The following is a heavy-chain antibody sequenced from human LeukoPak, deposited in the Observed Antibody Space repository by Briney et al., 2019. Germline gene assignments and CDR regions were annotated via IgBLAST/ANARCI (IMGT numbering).Heavy chain of an antibody. CDR3: ARAVGTSRNFFDY. J-gene: IGHJ4*02. CDR2: IYHSGST. D-gene: IGHD4-23*01. V-gene: IGHV4-38-2*02. CDR1: GYSISSGYY. Sequence: PSETLSLTCTVSGYSISSGYYWGWIRQPPGKGLEWIGSIYHSGSTYYNPSLKSRVTISVDTSKNQFSLKLSSVTAADTAVYYCARAVGTSRNFFDYWGQGTLVTVSS.